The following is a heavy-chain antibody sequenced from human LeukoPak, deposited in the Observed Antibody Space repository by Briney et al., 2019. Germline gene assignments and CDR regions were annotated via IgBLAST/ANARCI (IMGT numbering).Heavy chain of an antibody. J-gene: IGHJ4*02. D-gene: IGHD6-19*01. V-gene: IGHV1-18*04. Sequence: GASVKVSCKASGYTFNHHSISWVRQAPGQGLEWMGWVSCFNGDTHYAQKFQGRVTMTRDTSTTTAYMELRSLRSDDTALYYCARDPTNTSGRYAYHDYWGQGTLVTVSS. CDR1: GYTFNHHS. CDR2: VSCFNGDT. CDR3: ARDPTNTSGRYAYHDY.